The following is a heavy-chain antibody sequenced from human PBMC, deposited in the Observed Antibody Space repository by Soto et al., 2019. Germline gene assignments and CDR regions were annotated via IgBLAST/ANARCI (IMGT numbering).Heavy chain of an antibody. D-gene: IGHD3-3*01. Sequence: SETLSLTCAVYGGSFSGYYLSWIRQPPGKGLEWIGEINHSGSTNYNPSLKSRVTISVDTSKNQFSLKLSSVTAADTAVYYCARGITIFGVVSGSPYYYYMDVWGKGTTVTVSS. V-gene: IGHV4-34*01. CDR2: INHSGST. CDR1: GGSFSGYY. J-gene: IGHJ6*03. CDR3: ARGITIFGVVSGSPYYYYMDV.